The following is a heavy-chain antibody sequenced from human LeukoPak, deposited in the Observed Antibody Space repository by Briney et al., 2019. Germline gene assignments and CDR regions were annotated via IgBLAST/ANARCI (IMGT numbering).Heavy chain of an antibody. V-gene: IGHV1-2*02. Sequence: GASVKVSCKASGYTFTSYGISWVRQAPGQGLEWMGWINPNSGGTNYAQKFQGRVTMTRDTSISTAYMELSRLRSDDTAVYYCARESAGPNCSSTSCYFRRVNWGQGTLVTVSS. CDR1: GYTFTSYG. D-gene: IGHD2-2*01. J-gene: IGHJ4*02. CDR2: INPNSGGT. CDR3: ARESAGPNCSSTSCYFRRVN.